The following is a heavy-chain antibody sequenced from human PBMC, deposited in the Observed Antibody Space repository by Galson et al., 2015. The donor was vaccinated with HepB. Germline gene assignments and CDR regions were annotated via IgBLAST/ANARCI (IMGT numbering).Heavy chain of an antibody. Sequence: SLRLSCAASGFTFSNNWMSWVRQAPGKGLEWVANIKEDGSRKYYVDSVQGRFAISRDNADNSLFLQMNGLGVEDTAVYSCARGALTFDLWGRGTLVTVSS. D-gene: IGHD4/OR15-4a*01. CDR2: IKEDGSRK. CDR3: ARGALTFDL. V-gene: IGHV3-7*01. CDR1: GFTFSNNW. J-gene: IGHJ2*01.